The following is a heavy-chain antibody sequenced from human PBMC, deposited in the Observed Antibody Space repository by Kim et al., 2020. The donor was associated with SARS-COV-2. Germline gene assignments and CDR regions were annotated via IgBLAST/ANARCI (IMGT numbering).Heavy chain of an antibody. CDR2: ISGSGGST. V-gene: IGHV3-23*01. D-gene: IGHD6-19*01. CDR3: AKGPDGFLAVAGHFDY. CDR1: GFTFSSYA. J-gene: IGHJ4*02. Sequence: GGSLRLSCAASGFTFSSYAMSWVRQAPGKGLEWVSAISGSGGSTYYADSVKGRFTISRDNSKNTLYLQMNSLRAEDTAVYYCAKGPDGFLAVAGHFDYWGQGTLVTVSS.